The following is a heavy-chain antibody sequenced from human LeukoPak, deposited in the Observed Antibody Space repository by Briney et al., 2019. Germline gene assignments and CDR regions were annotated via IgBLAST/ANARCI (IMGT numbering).Heavy chain of an antibody. CDR3: ARARQDCTNGVCDDY. CDR2: MNPNSGNT. CDR1: GYTFTSYD. V-gene: IGHV1-8*03. Sequence: ASVKVSCKASGYTFTSYDINWVRQATGQGLEWMGWMNPNSGNTGYAQKFQGRVTITADKSTSTAYMELRSLRSDDTAVYYCARARQDCTNGVCDDYWGQGTLVTVSS. D-gene: IGHD2-8*01. J-gene: IGHJ4*02.